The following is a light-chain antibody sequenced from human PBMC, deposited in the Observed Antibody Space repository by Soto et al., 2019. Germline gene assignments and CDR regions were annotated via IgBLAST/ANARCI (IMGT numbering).Light chain of an antibody. CDR2: GAS. V-gene: IGKV3-15*01. Sequence: EIVMTQSPATLSVSPGERATLSCRASQSVSSNLAWYQQKPGQAPRLLIYGASTRATGIPARFNGSGSGTEFTLTISSLQSEDFAVYYCQQYNNWPPPLTFGGGTKVEIK. CDR3: QQYNNWPPPLT. CDR1: QSVSSN. J-gene: IGKJ4*01.